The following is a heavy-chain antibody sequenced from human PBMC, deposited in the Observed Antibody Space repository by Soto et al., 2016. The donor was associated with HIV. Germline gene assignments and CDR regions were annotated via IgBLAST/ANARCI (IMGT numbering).Heavy chain of an antibody. CDR2: INSDGSST. V-gene: IGHV3-74*01. D-gene: IGHD2-2*01. J-gene: IGHJ5*01. Sequence: EVQLVESGGDLVQPGGSLRLSCAASGFPFSDYWMHWVRQAPGKGLVWVSRINSDGSSTEYADSVKGRFTISRDNAKNTVYLQMSSLRADDTALYYCARDFSNSWFEYWGQGNPGHRLL. CDR3: ARDFSNSWFEY. CDR1: GFPFSDYW.